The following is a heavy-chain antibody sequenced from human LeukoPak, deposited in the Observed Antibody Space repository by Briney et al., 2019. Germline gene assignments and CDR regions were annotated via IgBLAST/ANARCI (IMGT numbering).Heavy chain of an antibody. D-gene: IGHD6-19*01. CDR3: AKGYSSGWYEDWFDP. V-gene: IGHV3-23*01. CDR2: ISGSGGST. Sequence: PGGSLRLSCAASGFTFSSYAMSWVRQAPGKGLEWVSAISGSGGSTYYADSVKGRFTISGDNSKNTLYLQMNSLRAEDTAVYYCAKGYSSGWYEDWFDPWGQGTLVTVSS. CDR1: GFTFSSYA. J-gene: IGHJ5*02.